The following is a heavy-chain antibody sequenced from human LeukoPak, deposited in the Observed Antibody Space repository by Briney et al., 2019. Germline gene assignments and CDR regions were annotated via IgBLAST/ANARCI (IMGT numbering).Heavy chain of an antibody. D-gene: IGHD2-2*01. CDR1: GYTFTSYY. Sequence: ASVKVSCKASGYTFTSYYMHWVRQAPGQGLEWMGIINPSGGSTSYAQKFQGRVTMTRDTSTSTVYMELSSLRSEDTAVYYCAMSPPPYCSSTSCSYNWFDPWGQGTLVTVS. CDR2: INPSGGST. CDR3: AMSPPPYCSSTSCSYNWFDP. J-gene: IGHJ5*02. V-gene: IGHV1-46*01.